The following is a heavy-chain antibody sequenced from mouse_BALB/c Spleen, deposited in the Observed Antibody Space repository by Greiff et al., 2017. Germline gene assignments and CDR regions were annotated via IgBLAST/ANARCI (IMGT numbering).Heavy chain of an antibody. J-gene: IGHJ2*01. V-gene: IGHV1-37*01. CDR3: GRGELLTTVDPYFDY. CDR2: INPYNGDT. Sequence: EVKLVESGPELVKPGASVKISCKASGYSFTGYFMNWVKQSHGKSLEWIGRINPYNGDTFYNQKFKGKATLTVDKSSSTAHMELLSLTSEDSAVYYCGRGELLTTVDPYFDYWGQGTTLTVSS. D-gene: IGHD1-1*01. CDR1: GYSFTGYF.